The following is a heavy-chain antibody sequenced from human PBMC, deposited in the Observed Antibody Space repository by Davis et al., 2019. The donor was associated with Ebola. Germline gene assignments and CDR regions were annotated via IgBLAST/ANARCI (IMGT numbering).Heavy chain of an antibody. CDR2: IWYDGSNK. V-gene: IGHV3-33*03. D-gene: IGHD6-19*01. Sequence: GGSLRLSCAASGFTFSSYGMHWVRQAPGKGLEWVAVIWYDGSNKYYADSVKGRFIISRDNAKNTLYLQMNSLRAEDTAVYYCAKVEIAVAGYWGQGTLVTVSS. CDR3: AKVEIAVAGY. CDR1: GFTFSSYG. J-gene: IGHJ4*02.